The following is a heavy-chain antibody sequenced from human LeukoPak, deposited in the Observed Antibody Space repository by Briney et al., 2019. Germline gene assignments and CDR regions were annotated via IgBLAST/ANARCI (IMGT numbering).Heavy chain of an antibody. CDR2: IYPSGNT. CDR1: GASISSYY. D-gene: IGHD6-13*01. J-gene: IGHJ4*02. V-gene: IGHV4-4*07. CDR3: ARSDGSSWYYLDF. Sequence: SETLSLTCTVSGASISSYYWSWIRQPAGKGLEWIGHIYPSGNTNYNPSPKTRVTISVDKSKNQFSLKLNSVTAADTAVYYCARSDGSSWYYLDFWGQGTLVTVSS.